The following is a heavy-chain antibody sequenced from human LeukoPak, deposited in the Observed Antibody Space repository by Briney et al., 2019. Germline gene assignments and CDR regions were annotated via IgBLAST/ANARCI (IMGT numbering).Heavy chain of an antibody. CDR3: ARTIMITFGGVASWFDP. CDR1: GYTFTSYL. J-gene: IGHJ5*02. V-gene: IGHV1-18*01. D-gene: IGHD3-16*01. CDR2: ISGHNGNT. Sequence: ASVKVSCKASGYTFTSYLISWVRQVPGQGLEWMGWISGHNGNTDYAQKFKDRVTLTTDTSTSTAYMELSRLRSDDTAVYYCARTIMITFGGVASWFDPWGQGTLVTVSS.